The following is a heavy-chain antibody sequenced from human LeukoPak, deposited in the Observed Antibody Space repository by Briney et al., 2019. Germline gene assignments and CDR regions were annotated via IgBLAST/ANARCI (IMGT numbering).Heavy chain of an antibody. CDR3: ARVVTMVRGVIIRKEYNWFDP. J-gene: IGHJ5*02. Sequence: PGGSLRLSCAASAFTFSSYAMNWVRQAPGKGLEWVSSISGSGATTYYADSVKGRFTISRDNSKNTLYLQMDSLRAEDTAVYYCARVVTMVRGVIIRKEYNWFDPWGQGTLDTVSS. D-gene: IGHD3-10*01. CDR1: AFTFSSYA. V-gene: IGHV3-23*01. CDR2: ISGSGATT.